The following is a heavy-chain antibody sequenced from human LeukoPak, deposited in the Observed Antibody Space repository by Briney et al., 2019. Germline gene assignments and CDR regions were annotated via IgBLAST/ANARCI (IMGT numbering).Heavy chain of an antibody. V-gene: IGHV4-39*01. CDR1: GGSISNSSYY. CDR2: IYDSGST. CDR3: ATNYCGGDCYSGYFDY. J-gene: IGHJ4*02. D-gene: IGHD2-21*02. Sequence: SETLSLTCTVSGGSISNSSYYWGWIRPPPGKGLEWIGEIYDSGSTYYNPAIKSRVTISVDTSKKQFSLKLSSVTAADTAVYCCATNYCGGDCYSGYFDYCGQGTLVTASS.